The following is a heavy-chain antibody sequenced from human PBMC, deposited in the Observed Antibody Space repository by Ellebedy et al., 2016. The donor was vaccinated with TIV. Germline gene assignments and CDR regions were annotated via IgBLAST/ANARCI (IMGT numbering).Heavy chain of an antibody. CDR3: AKDRGGTSDFDY. V-gene: IGHV1-3*04. CDR1: GYTFALYT. D-gene: IGHD1-7*01. J-gene: IGHJ4*02. CDR2: INTDTGNT. Sequence: AASVKVSCKASGYTFALYTMHWVRQAPGQRLEWLGWINTDTGNTEYSQKFQGRVTFTTDTAASTVYMSLSSLGSEDTAVYYCAKDRGGTSDFDYWGQGTLVTVSS.